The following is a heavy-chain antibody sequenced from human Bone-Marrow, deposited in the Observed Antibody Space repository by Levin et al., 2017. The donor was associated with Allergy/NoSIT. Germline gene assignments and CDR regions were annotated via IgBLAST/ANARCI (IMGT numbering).Heavy chain of an antibody. CDR1: GFTFSSNG. Sequence: GESLKISCEASGFTFSSNGMHWVRQAPGKGLEWVAVIWYDGDTKYYADSVKGRFTISRDNSKTTLYLQMNSLRAEDTAVYYCARDDPSSGFNWYFDLWGRGTLVTVSS. CDR2: IWYDGDTK. CDR3: ARDDPSSGFNWYFDL. V-gene: IGHV3-33*01. J-gene: IGHJ2*01. D-gene: IGHD3-10*01.